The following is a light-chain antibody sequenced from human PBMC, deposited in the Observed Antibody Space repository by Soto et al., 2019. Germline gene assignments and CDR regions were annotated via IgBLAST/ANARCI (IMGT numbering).Light chain of an antibody. CDR3: QAWDSSTAVV. CDR2: QDR. J-gene: IGLJ2*01. CDR1: KLGDKY. Sequence: SYELTQPPSVSVSPGQTASITCSGDKLGDKYVCWYQQKPGQSPVVVIYQDRKRPSGIPERFSGSNSGNTATLTISGTQAMDEADYYCQAWDSSTAVVFGGGTKLTVL. V-gene: IGLV3-1*01.